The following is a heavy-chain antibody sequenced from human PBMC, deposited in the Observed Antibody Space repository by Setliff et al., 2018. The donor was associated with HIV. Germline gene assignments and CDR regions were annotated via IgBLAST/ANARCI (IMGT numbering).Heavy chain of an antibody. V-gene: IGHV3-48*01. CDR2: ISSSSSTI. J-gene: IGHJ6*03. CDR3: ARERRYFAPNYMDV. D-gene: IGHD3-9*01. Sequence: PGGSLRLSCAASGFTFSSYSMNWVRQAPGKGLEWVSYISSSSSTIYYADSVKGRFTISRDNAKNSLYLQMNSLRAEDTAVYYCARERRYFAPNYMDVWGKGTTVTVS. CDR1: GFTFSSYS.